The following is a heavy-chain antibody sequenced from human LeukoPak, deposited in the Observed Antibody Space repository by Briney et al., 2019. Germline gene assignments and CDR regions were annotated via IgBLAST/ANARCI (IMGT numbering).Heavy chain of an antibody. D-gene: IGHD3-10*01. V-gene: IGHV3-21*01. CDR1: GFTFSSYS. J-gene: IGHJ5*02. Sequence: GGSLRLSCAASGFTFSSYSMNWVRQAPGKGLEWVSSISSSSYIYYADSVKGRFTISRDNAKNSLYLQMNSLRAEDTAVYYCAREVLMVRGVPGWFDPWGQGTLVTVSS. CDR3: AREVLMVRGVPGWFDP. CDR2: ISSSSYI.